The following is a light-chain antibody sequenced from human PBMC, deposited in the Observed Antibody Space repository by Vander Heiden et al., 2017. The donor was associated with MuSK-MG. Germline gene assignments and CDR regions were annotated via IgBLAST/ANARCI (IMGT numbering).Light chain of an antibody. V-gene: IGKV4-1*01. CDR2: WAS. CDR3: HQDYSALT. CDR1: QSVLYSPNSKNY. J-gene: IGKJ4*01. Sequence: DIVMTQSPDSLAMPLGERATIKCKSSQSVLYSPNSKNYIAWYQQKPGQPPKLLIYWASNRESGVPDTFSRRRSGTDFTLTISSLQAEDVAIYYWHQDYSALTFGGGTRVEIK.